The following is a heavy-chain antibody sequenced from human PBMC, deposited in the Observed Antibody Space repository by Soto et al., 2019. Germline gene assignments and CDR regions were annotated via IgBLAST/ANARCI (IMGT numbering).Heavy chain of an antibody. V-gene: IGHV3-7*01. D-gene: IGHD2-2*01. J-gene: IGHJ4*02. CDR2: IKQDGSEK. CDR1: GFTFSSYW. Sequence: EVQLVESGGGLVQPGGSLRLSCAASGFTFSSYWMSWVRQAPGKRLEWVANIKQDGSEKYYVDSVKGRFTISRDNAKNSLYLQMNSLRAEDTAVYYCARDRRGYQLLRDMGVFDYWGQGTLVTVSS. CDR3: ARDRRGYQLLRDMGVFDY.